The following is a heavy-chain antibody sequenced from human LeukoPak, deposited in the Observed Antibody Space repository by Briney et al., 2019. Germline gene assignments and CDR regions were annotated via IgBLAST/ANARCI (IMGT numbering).Heavy chain of an antibody. J-gene: IGHJ6*03. D-gene: IGHD3-10*01. CDR2: IRYDGSNK. V-gene: IGHV3-30*02. CDR1: GFTFSSYG. Sequence: GGSLRLSCAASGFTFSSYGMHWVRQAPGKGLEWVAFIRYDGSNKYYADSVKGRFTISRDNSKNTLYLQMNSLRAEDTAVYYCAKFSAWFGGVYRFMDVWGKGTTVTVSS. CDR3: AKFSAWFGGVYRFMDV.